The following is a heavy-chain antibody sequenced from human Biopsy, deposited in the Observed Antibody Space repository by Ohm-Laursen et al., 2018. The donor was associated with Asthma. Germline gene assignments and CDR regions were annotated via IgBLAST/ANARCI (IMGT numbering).Heavy chain of an antibody. V-gene: IGHV3-30*03. CDR1: GFTFSNYG. D-gene: IGHD2-8*01. Sequence: SLRLSCAAFGFTFSNYGMHWVRQVAGKGLDWVAVVTYDGISQYYAKSVKGRFTISRDNSRNTLNLQMNSVRPDDTAVYFCARERAGVLGSYNGMDVWGPGTTVSVSS. CDR2: VTYDGISQ. CDR3: ARERAGVLGSYNGMDV. J-gene: IGHJ6*02.